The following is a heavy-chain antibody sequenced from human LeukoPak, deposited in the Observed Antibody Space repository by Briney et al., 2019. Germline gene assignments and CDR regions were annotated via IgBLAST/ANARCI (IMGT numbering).Heavy chain of an antibody. D-gene: IGHD3-16*01. CDR3: ASYDAASLDAFDI. Sequence: GGSLRLSCAASGFTFTRYWMNWVRQAPGKGLEWVANIKQDGSAQNYVDSVKGRFTISRDNAKNSLYLQMNSLRAEDTAVYYCASYDAASLDAFDIWGQGTMVTVSS. J-gene: IGHJ3*02. CDR2: IKQDGSAQ. CDR1: GFTFTRYW. V-gene: IGHV3-7*01.